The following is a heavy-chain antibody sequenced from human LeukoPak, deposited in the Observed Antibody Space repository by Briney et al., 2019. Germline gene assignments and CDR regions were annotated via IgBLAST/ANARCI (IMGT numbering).Heavy chain of an antibody. CDR3: AKEWDVATDAFDI. J-gene: IGHJ3*02. CDR1: GFTFSSYG. D-gene: IGHD1-26*01. V-gene: IGHV3-30*02. CDR2: IRYDGSNK. Sequence: GGSLRLSCAASGFTFSSYGMHWVRQAPGKGLEWVAFIRYDGSNKYYAGSVKGRFTISRDNSKNTLYLQMNSLRAEDTAVYYCAKEWDVATDAFDIWGQGTMVTVSS.